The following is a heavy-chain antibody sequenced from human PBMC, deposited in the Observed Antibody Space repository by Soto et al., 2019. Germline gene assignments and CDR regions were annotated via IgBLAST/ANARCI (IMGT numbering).Heavy chain of an antibody. J-gene: IGHJ4*02. CDR2: IYYSGST. V-gene: IGHV4-61*01. CDR1: GGSVSSGSYY. CDR3: AKDIGSLSFDY. D-gene: IGHD1-26*01. Sequence: SETLSLTCTVSGGSVSSGSYYLSWIRQPPGKGLEWIGYIYYSGSTNYNPSLKSRVTISVDTYKNQFSLKLSSVTDADTAVYYCAKDIGSLSFDYWGQGTQFTVSS.